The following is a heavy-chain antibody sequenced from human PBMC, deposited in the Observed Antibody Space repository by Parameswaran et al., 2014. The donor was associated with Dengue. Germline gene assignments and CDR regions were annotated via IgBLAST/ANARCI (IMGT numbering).Heavy chain of an antibody. Sequence: WVRQAPGQGLEWMGWISAYNGNTNYAQKLQGRVTMTTDTSTSTAYMELRSLRSDDTAVYYCARANKWELLHPLNFDYWGQGTLVTVSS. V-gene: IGHV1-18*01. CDR3: ARANKWELLHPLNFDY. D-gene: IGHD1-26*01. CDR2: ISAYNGNT. J-gene: IGHJ4*02.